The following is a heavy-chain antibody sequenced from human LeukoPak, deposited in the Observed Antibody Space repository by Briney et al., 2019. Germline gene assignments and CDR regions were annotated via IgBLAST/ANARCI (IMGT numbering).Heavy chain of an antibody. D-gene: IGHD5-12*01. J-gene: IGHJ6*03. CDR3: AREHSGYDFPGRDYYYMDV. Sequence: GGSLRLSCAASAFTVSDNYMTWVRQAPGKGLEWVSSISGSSSYIYYADSVKGRFTISRDNAKNSLYLQMNSLRAEDTAVYYCAREHSGYDFPGRDYYYMDVWGKGTTVTVSS. CDR1: AFTVSDNY. V-gene: IGHV3-21*01. CDR2: ISGSSSYI.